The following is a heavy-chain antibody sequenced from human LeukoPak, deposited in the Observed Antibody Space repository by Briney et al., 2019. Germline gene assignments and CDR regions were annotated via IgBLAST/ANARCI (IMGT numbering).Heavy chain of an antibody. V-gene: IGHV1-18*01. CDR3: AREGYIVATINYYYYGMDV. CDR1: GYTFTSYG. Sequence: ASVKVSCKASGYTFTSYGISWVRQAPGQGLKWMGWISAYNGNTNYAQKLQGRVTMTTDTSTSTAYMELRSLRSDDTAVYYCAREGYIVATINYYYYGMDVWGQGTTVTVSS. J-gene: IGHJ6*02. CDR2: ISAYNGNT. D-gene: IGHD5-12*01.